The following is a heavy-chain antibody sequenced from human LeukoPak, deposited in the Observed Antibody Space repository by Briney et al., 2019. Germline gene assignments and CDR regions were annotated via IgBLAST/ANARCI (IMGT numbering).Heavy chain of an antibody. CDR1: GFTFNAYS. CDR3: AREGGSLVVLPGDH. V-gene: IGHV3-48*04. CDR2: ISSGSSTI. J-gene: IGHJ4*02. D-gene: IGHD2-2*01. Sequence: PGGSLRLSCAASGFTFNAYSMNWVRQAPGKGLEWLSYISSGSSTIYYADSVKGRFTVSRDNAPETLYMQLDSLRGEDTTIYYCAREGGSLVVLPGDHWGQGTLVTVSS.